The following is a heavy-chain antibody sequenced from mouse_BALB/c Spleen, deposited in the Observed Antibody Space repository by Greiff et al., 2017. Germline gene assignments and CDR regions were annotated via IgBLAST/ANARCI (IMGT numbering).Heavy chain of an antibody. J-gene: IGHJ2*01. D-gene: IGHD1-1*01. V-gene: IGHV5-9-3*01. CDR3: ARHFITTVVDY. CDR1: GFTFSSYA. Sequence: EVHLVESGGGLVKPGGSLKLSCAASGFTFSSYAMSWVRQTPEKRLEWVATISSGGSYTYYPDSVKGRFTISRDNAKNTLYLQMSSLRSEDTAMYYCARHFITTVVDYWGQGTTLTVSS. CDR2: ISSGGSYT.